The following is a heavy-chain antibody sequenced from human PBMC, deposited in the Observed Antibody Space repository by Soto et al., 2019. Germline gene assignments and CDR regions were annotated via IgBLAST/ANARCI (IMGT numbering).Heavy chain of an antibody. V-gene: IGHV1-69*01. D-gene: IGHD3-10*01. CDR3: ARDQFRHGSGSSYVTGWDY. J-gene: IGHJ4*02. Sequence: QVQLVPSGDEVKESGSSVKVSCKASVITFSTHEFSSVRQSPGQGLEWMGGILPVFDTAKYAQKVQGRGSKTADAATATADMEIRGLRSHDRAMDFCARDQFRHGSGSSYVTGWDYWGRGTLITVSS. CDR2: ILPVFDTA. CDR1: VITFSTHE.